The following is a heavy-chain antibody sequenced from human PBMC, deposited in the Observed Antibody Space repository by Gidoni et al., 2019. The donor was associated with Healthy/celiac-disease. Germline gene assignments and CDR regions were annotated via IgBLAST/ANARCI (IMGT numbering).Heavy chain of an antibody. CDR1: GPSFSGYY. V-gene: IGHV4-34*01. CDR2: ITHTGIP. CDR3: ARGRYHDSSGFPY. Sequence: QVQLQQRGAGLLKPPETLSLTCAMPGPSFSGYYWSWIRQSPGRGLEWIAEITHTGIPNYKPSHRSRVTITVDAYKNQFSLQLRSVTAADTAVYYCARGRYHDSSGFPYWGQGTLVTVSS. D-gene: IGHD3-22*01. J-gene: IGHJ4*02.